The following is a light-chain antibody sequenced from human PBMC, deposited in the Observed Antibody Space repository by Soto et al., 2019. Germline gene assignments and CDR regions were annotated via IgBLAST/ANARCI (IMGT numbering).Light chain of an antibody. Sequence: SYELTQSPSVSVAPGKTARITCGGNNIGGKSVHWYQQRPGQAPVLVIYFDSDRPSGIPERISGSNSGNTATLTISRVEAGDEADYYCQVWDTSSDHWVFGGGTKVTVL. CDR1: NIGGKS. V-gene: IGLV3-21*04. CDR2: FDS. CDR3: QVWDTSSDHWV. J-gene: IGLJ3*02.